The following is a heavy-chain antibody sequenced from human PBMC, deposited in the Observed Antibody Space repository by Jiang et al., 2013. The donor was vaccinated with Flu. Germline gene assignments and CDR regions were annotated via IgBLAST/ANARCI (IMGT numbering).Heavy chain of an antibody. CDR1: GGSISSYY. CDR2: SIPVGAP. V-gene: IGHV4-4*07. J-gene: IGHJ6*02. CDR3: ARDDITMVRGVIYYYYGMDV. Sequence: PSETLSLTCAVSGGSISSYYWSWIRQPAGRDWSGLGVSIPVGAPTTTPPSRVESPWSVDTSKNQFSLKLSSVTAADTAVYYCARDDITMVRGVIYYYYGMDVVGPRDHGHRLL. D-gene: IGHD3-10*01.